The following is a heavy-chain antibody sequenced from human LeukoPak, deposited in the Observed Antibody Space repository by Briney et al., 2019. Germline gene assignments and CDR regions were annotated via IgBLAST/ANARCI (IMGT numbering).Heavy chain of an antibody. CDR1: GLAFSNFW. D-gene: IGHD5-24*01. V-gene: IGHV3-7*01. CDR3: AVDRRFKIFDY. CDR2: IKPDGSED. J-gene: IGHJ4*02. Sequence: TGGSLRLSCATSGLAFSNFWMYWVRQAPGKGLEGVASIKPDGSEDFYADSVKGRFNISRDNAKNSLFLQMTNLKAEDTAVYYCAVDRRFKIFDYWGQGTLVTVSS.